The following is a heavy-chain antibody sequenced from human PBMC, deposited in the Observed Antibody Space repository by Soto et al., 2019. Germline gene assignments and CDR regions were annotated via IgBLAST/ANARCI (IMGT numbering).Heavy chain of an antibody. CDR2: IHPANSDT. CDR3: ARHVGGSGTPRRLDP. J-gene: IGHJ5*02. V-gene: IGHV5-51*01. D-gene: IGHD3-10*01. CDR1: GYTFTNYW. Sequence: EVQLVQSGAEVKKPGESLKISCKASGYTFTNYWIGWVRQVPGKGLEWMGIIHPANSDTRYRPSFQGQVTISADKSISTAYLQWSSLKASDTAMYYCARHVGGSGTPRRLDPWGQETLVTVSS.